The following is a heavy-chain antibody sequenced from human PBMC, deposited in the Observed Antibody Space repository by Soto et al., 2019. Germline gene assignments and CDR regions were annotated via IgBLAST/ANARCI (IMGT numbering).Heavy chain of an antibody. J-gene: IGHJ4*02. D-gene: IGHD3-22*01. CDR3: ASTYYNVSGGPFDY. CDR2: IYFSGTT. V-gene: IGHV4-31*03. CDR1: GDSISSGGYY. Sequence: QVQLQESGPELVKPSQTLSLTCTVSGDSISSGGYYWSWIRQDPGKGLEWIGYIYFSGTTYYNPSLESRVTISVDTSDNQFSLKLNSVTAADTALYYCASTYYNVSGGPFDYWGQGILVTVSS.